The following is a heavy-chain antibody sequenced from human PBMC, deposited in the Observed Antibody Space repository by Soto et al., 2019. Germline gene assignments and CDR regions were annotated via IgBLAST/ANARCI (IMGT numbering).Heavy chain of an antibody. V-gene: IGHV3-48*04. J-gene: IGHJ3*02. CDR2: ISSSSSTI. CDR1: GFTFSSYS. D-gene: IGHD7-27*01. Sequence: GGSLRLSCAASGFTFSSYSMNWVRQAPGKGLEWVSYISSSSSTIYYADSVKGRFTISRDNAKNSLYLQMNSLRAEDTAVYYCARDRLTGEVAFDIWGQGTMVTVSS. CDR3: ARDRLTGEVAFDI.